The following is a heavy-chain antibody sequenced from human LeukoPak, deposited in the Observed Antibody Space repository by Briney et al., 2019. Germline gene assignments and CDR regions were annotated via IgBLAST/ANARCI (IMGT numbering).Heavy chain of an antibody. Sequence: PSETLSLTCAVYGGSFSGYYWSWIRQPPGKGLEWIGEINHSGSTNYNPSLKSRVTISVDTSKNQFSLKLSSVTVADTAVYYCAAGGLLWFGEYQPWGQGTLVTVSS. CDR3: AAGGLLWFGEYQP. J-gene: IGHJ5*02. CDR1: GGSFSGYY. D-gene: IGHD3-10*01. V-gene: IGHV4-34*01. CDR2: INHSGST.